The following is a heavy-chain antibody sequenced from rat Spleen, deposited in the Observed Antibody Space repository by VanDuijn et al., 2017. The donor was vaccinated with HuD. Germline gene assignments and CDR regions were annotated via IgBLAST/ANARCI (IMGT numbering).Heavy chain of an antibody. CDR1: GFTFNKYW. J-gene: IGHJ2*01. V-gene: IGHV5-31*01. CDR3: TGPFDY. Sequence: EVQLVESGGGLVQPGKSLKISCVASGFTFNKYWMTWIRQAPGKGLEWVASITNAAGSTYYTDSVQGRFTISRDKAKSTLYLQMNSLRSEDTATYYCTGPFDYWGQGVMVTVSS. CDR2: ITNAAGST.